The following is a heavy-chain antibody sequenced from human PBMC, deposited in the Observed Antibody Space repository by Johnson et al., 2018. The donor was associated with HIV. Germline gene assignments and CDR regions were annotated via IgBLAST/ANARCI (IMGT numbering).Heavy chain of an antibody. J-gene: IGHJ3*01. D-gene: IGHD5-18*01. Sequence: VQLVESGGGLVQPGGSLRLSCVASGFTFSSYDMHWVRQTTGKGLEWVSVIGAAGDVYYADSLKGRFTISRDNSKNFLYLQMNSLRPEDTAVYYCARDGRDLVTRGSFDVWGQGTVVTVSS. V-gene: IGHV3-13*01. CDR2: IGAAGDV. CDR1: GFTFSSYD. CDR3: ARDGRDLVTRGSFDV.